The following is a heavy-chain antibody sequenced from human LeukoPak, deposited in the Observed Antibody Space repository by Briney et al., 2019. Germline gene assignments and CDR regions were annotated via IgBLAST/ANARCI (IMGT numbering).Heavy chain of an antibody. V-gene: IGHV4-34*01. D-gene: IGHD1-26*01. Sequence: SETLSLTCAVYGGSFSGYYWSWIRQPPGKGLEWIGEINHRGSTNYNPSLKSRVTISVDTSKNQFSLKLSSVTAADTAVYYCARVGPGFEYWGQGTLVTVSS. CDR2: INHRGST. CDR1: GGSFSGYY. CDR3: ARVGPGFEY. J-gene: IGHJ4*02.